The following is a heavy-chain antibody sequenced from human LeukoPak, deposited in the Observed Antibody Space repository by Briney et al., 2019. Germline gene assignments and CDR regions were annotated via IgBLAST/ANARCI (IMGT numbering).Heavy chain of an antibody. D-gene: IGHD4-17*01. J-gene: IGHJ3*02. V-gene: IGHV3-21*01. CDR1: GFTFSSYS. CDR2: ISSSSSYI. Sequence: PGGSLRLSCAASGFTFSSYSMNWVRQAPGKGLEWVSSISSSSSYIYYADSVKGRFTISRDNAKNSLYLQMNRRRGEDTAVYYCARDRDYGDYAPVFDAFDIWGQGTMVTVSS. CDR3: ARDRDYGDYAPVFDAFDI.